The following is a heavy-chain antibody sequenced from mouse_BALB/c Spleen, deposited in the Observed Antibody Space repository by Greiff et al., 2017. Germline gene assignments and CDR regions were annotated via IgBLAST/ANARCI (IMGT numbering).Heavy chain of an antibody. CDR2: IYPGDGDT. D-gene: IGHD3-1*01. Sequence: VKLMESGAELARPGASVKLSCKASGYTFTSYWMQWVKQRPGQGLEWIGAIYPGDGDTRYTQKFKGKATLTADKSSSTAYMQLSSLASEDSAVYYCASRENYWGQGTTLTVSA. V-gene: IGHV1-87*01. J-gene: IGHJ2*01. CDR3: ASRENY. CDR1: GYTFTSYW.